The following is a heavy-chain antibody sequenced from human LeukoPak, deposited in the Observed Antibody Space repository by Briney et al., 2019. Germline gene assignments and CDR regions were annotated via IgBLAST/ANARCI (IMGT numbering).Heavy chain of an antibody. CDR3: ARAAGYGDYRCFDY. V-gene: IGHV3-21*01. CDR2: ISSSSDYI. D-gene: IGHD4-17*01. Sequence: ETLSLTCTVSGDSIISSSYNWGWIRQAPGKGLEWVSSISSSSDYIYYADSVKGRFTISRDNAKNSLSLQMNSLRAEDTAVYYCARAAGYGDYRCFDYWGQGTLVTVSS. J-gene: IGHJ4*02. CDR1: GDSIISSSYN.